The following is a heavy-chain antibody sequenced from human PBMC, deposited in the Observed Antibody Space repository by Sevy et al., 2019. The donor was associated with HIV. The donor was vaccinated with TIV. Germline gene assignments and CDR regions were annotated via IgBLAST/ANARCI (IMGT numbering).Heavy chain of an antibody. CDR2: ISNSDSGGNT. V-gene: IGHV3-23*01. Sequence: GGSLRLSCAASGFTFSTYAMGWVRQAPGKGLEWVSVISNSDSGGNTYNAGSVEGRFTISRDNSKNTLYLQMNSLRAEDTAVYFCAKDGAPYCTGGICFPYWYFDLWGRGTLVTVSS. D-gene: IGHD2-8*02. CDR3: AKDGAPYCTGGICFPYWYFDL. J-gene: IGHJ2*01. CDR1: GFTFSTYA.